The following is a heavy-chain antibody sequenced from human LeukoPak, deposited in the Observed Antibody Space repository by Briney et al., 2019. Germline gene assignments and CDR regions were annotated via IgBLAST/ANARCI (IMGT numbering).Heavy chain of an antibody. J-gene: IGHJ4*02. CDR2: IRNKANNYAT. V-gene: IGHV3-73*01. Sequence: GGSLRLSCAASGFTFSVSAMYWVRQASGKGLEWVGRIRNKANNYATAYAASLKGRFTISRDDSKNTAYLQMNSLETDDTAMYYCTYTSSSGVVYWGQGTLVTVFS. D-gene: IGHD6-6*01. CDR1: GFTFSVSA. CDR3: TYTSSSGVVY.